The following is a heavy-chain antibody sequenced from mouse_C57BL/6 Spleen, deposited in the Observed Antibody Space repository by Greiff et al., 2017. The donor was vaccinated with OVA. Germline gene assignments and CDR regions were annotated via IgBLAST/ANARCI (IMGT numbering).Heavy chain of an antibody. V-gene: IGHV5-17*01. J-gene: IGHJ4*01. CDR2: ISSGSSTI. D-gene: IGHD1-1*01. CDR3: GRRRVGDAMDY. CDR1: GFTFSDYG. Sequence: EVKLMESGGGLVKPGGSLKLSCAASGFTFSDYGMHWVRQAPEKGLEWVAYISSGSSTIYYADTVKGRFTISRDNATNTLFLQMTSLRSEDTAMYYCGRRRVGDAMDYWGQGTSVTGSS.